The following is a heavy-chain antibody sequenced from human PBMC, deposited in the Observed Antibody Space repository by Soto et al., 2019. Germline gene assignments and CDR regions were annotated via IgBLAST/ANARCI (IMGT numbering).Heavy chain of an antibody. J-gene: IGHJ4*02. CDR1: GFTFTTYA. CDR3: AKEQTTSYRLAPATFDY. D-gene: IGHD1-1*01. CDR2: ISSSSGSI. Sequence: EVQLLESGGGLVQPGGSLRLSCTSSGFTFTTYAMNWVRQAPGKGLEWVSAISSSSGSIYYADSVKGRFTISRDNAKNTLYLQMNSLRAEDTAVYYCAKEQTTSYRLAPATFDYWGQGTLVTVSS. V-gene: IGHV3-23*01.